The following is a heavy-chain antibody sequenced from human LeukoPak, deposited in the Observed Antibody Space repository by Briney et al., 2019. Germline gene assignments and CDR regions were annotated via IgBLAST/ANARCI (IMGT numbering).Heavy chain of an antibody. V-gene: IGHV4-4*02. D-gene: IGHD2-2*01. CDR1: GGSISSSNW. CDR2: IYHSGST. CDR3: AGDTVPAALYYYYGMDV. J-gene: IGHJ6*04. Sequence: PSETLSLTCAVSGGSISSSNWWSWVRQPPGKGLEWIGEIYHSGSTNYNPSLKSRVTISVDKSKNQFSLKLSSVTAADTAVYYCAGDTVPAALYYYYGMDVWGKGTTVTVSS.